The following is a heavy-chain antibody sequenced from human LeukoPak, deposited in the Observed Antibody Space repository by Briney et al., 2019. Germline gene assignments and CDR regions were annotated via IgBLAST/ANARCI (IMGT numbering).Heavy chain of an antibody. V-gene: IGHV3-23*01. CDR1: GFTFSSYA. D-gene: IGHD6-19*01. J-gene: IGHJ6*03. CDR3: AKGGQWLVQYYYYYMDV. Sequence: PGGSLRLSCAASGFTFSSYAMSWVRQAPGKGLEWVSAISGSGGSTYYADPVKGRFTISRDNSKNTLYLQMNSLRAEDTAVYYCAKGGQWLVQYYYYYMDVWGKGTTVTVSS. CDR2: ISGSGGST.